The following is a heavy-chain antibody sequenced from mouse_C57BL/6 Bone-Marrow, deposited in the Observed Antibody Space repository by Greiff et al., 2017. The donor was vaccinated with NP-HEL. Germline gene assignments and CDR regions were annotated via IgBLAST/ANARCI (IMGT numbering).Heavy chain of an antibody. CDR3: ARGHYGSS. Sequence: QVQLQQSGAELVRPGTSVKVSCKASGYAFTNYLIEWVKQRPGQGLEWIGVINPGSGGTNYNEKFKGKATLTADKSSSTAYMQLSSLTSEDSAVYFCARGHYGSSWGQGSTLTVSS. CDR2: INPGSGGT. V-gene: IGHV1-54*01. J-gene: IGHJ2*01. CDR1: GYAFTNYL. D-gene: IGHD1-1*01.